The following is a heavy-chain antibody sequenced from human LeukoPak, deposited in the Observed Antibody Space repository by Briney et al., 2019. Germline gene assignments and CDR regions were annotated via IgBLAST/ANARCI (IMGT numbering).Heavy chain of an antibody. CDR1: GFAFSTYW. CDR2: INGDGSST. D-gene: IGHD2-2*01. CDR3: ARDQGYQVVDP. Sequence: GGSLRLSCAASGFAFSTYWMPWVRQASGKGLVWVSRINGDGSSTSYADSVKGRFTISRDNAKNTLYLQMNSLRAEDTAVYYCARDQGYQVVDPWGQGTLVTVSS. J-gene: IGHJ5*02. V-gene: IGHV3-74*01.